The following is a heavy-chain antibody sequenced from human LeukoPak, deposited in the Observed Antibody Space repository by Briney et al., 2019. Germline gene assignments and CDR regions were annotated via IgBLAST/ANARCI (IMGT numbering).Heavy chain of an antibody. Sequence: GGSLRLSCAASGFTFSSYEMSWVRQAPGKGLEWVSYITSSGGTIKNADSVKSRFTISRDNAKNSLYLQMNSLRAEDTAIYYCARIGGYYDSRGYYAVPFDYWGQGTLVTVSS. CDR1: GFTFSSYE. D-gene: IGHD3-22*01. CDR3: ARIGGYYDSRGYYAVPFDY. J-gene: IGHJ4*02. V-gene: IGHV3-48*03. CDR2: ITSSGGTI.